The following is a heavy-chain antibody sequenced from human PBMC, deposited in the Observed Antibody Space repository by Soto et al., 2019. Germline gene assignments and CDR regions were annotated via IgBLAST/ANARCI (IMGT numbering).Heavy chain of an antibody. Sequence: QVQLVQSGAEVKKPGSSVKVSCKASGGTFSSYAISWVRQAPGQGLEWMGGIIPIFGTANYAQKFQGRVTMTRETSISTAYMELSRLRSDDTAVYYCARVGSSGSPGYWGQGTLVTVSS. J-gene: IGHJ4*02. V-gene: IGHV1-69*06. CDR3: ARVGSSGSPGY. CDR2: IIPIFGTA. CDR1: GGTFSSYA. D-gene: IGHD6-19*01.